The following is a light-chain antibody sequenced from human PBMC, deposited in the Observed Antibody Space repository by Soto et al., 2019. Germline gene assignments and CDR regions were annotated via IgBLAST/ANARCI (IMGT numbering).Light chain of an antibody. CDR1: QSVSSNY. CDR2: GAS. Sequence: EIVLTQSPGTLSLSPGERATLSCRASQSVSSNYLAWYQQKPGQAPRLLIYGASSRATGIPDRFSGSGSGTDYTLTIIRREAEDFAVYYCQKYGSTPLVTFGQGTLLEIK. CDR3: QKYGSTPLVT. J-gene: IGKJ5*01. V-gene: IGKV3-20*01.